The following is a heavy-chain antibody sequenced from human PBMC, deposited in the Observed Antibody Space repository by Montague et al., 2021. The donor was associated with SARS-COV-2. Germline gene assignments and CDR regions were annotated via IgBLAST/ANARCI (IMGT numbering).Heavy chain of an antibody. CDR3: SRRGRGSDILPCYGEGFDI. Sequence: SETLSLTCTVSGGSISSYYWSWIRQSPGKGLEWIGSPSYSGTTYYNPSLTSQVTISVDTSKNQFYLKLSSVTATATAVYYCSRRGRGSDILPCYGEGFDIWGRGTMITVSS. J-gene: IGHJ3*02. CDR1: GGSISSYY. V-gene: IGHV4-59*05. CDR2: PSYSGTT. D-gene: IGHD3-9*01.